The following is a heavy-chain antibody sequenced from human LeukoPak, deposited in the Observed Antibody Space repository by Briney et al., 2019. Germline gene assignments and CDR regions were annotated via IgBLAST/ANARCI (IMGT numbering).Heavy chain of an antibody. CDR2: ISGDGTFI. J-gene: IGHJ4*02. D-gene: IGHD6-6*01. V-gene: IGHV3-23*01. CDR1: GFTFTNYA. CDR3: ARVDGSSLSPARLDY. Sequence: GGSLRLSCAASGFTFTNYAVNWVRQAPGKGLEWVSAISGDGTFIYYAESVKGRFTISRDNSKRTGYLQMNSLRAEDTAIYYCARVDGSSLSPARLDYWGPGTLVTVSS.